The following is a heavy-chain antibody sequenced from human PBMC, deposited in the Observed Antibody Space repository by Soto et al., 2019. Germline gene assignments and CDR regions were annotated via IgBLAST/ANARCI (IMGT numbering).Heavy chain of an antibody. CDR1: GGSISSGGYY. CDR2: IYYSGST. D-gene: IGHD2-2*01. CDR3: ARDSGCSSTSCYVFRGPRHLDY. Sequence: PSETLSLTCTVSGGSISSGGYYWSWIRQHPGKGLEWIGYIYYSGSTYYNPSLKSRVTISVDTSKNQFSLKLSSVTAADTAVYYCARDSGCSSTSCYVFRGPRHLDYWGQGTLVTVSS. J-gene: IGHJ4*02. V-gene: IGHV4-31*03.